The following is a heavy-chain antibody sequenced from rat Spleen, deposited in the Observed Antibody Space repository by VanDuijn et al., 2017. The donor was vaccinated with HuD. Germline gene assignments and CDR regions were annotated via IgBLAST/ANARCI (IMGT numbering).Heavy chain of an antibody. Sequence: GPGLEWLGVIWSHGGTDYSSAIKSRLSISRDTSKSQVFLKMNSLQTEDTAMYFCARRLGDWGQGVMVTVSS. CDR3: ARRLGD. V-gene: IGHV2-47*01. CDR2: IWSHGGT. D-gene: IGHD1-5*01. J-gene: IGHJ2*01.